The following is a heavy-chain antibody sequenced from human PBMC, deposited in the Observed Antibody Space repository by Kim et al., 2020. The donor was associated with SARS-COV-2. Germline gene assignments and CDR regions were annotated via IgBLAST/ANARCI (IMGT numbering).Heavy chain of an antibody. Sequence: GGSLRLSCAASGFTFDDYAMHWVRQAPGKGLEWVSLISGDGGSTYYADSVKGRFTISRDNSKNSLYLQMNSLRTEDTALYYCAKDIGGIVVARKQGYYYYGMDVWGQGTTVTVSS. J-gene: IGHJ6*02. D-gene: IGHD2-15*01. CDR2: ISGDGGST. CDR3: AKDIGGIVVARKQGYYYYGMDV. V-gene: IGHV3-43*02. CDR1: GFTFDDYA.